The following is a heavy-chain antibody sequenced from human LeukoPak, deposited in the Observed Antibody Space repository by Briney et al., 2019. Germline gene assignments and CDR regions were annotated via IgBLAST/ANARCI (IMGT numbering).Heavy chain of an antibody. CDR3: ARAVFGVVSYFDY. CDR1: GGSISNYF. J-gene: IGHJ4*02. CDR2: ISYNGYT. V-gene: IGHV4-59*01. D-gene: IGHD3-3*01. Sequence: SETLSLTCTVSGGSISNYFWSWVRQPPGKGLEWIGYISYNGYTNYNPSLKSRVTMSVDTSENQFSLRSNSVTAADTAVYYCARAVFGVVSYFDYWGQGTLVTVSS.